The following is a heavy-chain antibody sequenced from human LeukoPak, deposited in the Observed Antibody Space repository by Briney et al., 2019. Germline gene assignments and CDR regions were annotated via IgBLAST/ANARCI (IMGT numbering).Heavy chain of an antibody. CDR1: GGSISSGSYY. D-gene: IGHD2-2*02. CDR2: IYYSGST. Sequence: PAETLSLTCTVSGGSISSGSYYWGWIRQPPGKGLEWIGSIYYSGSTYYNPSLKSRATISGDTSKNQFSLKLSSVTAADTAVYYCARVGSGCSSTSCYSAYYYYYMDVWGKGTTVTVSS. V-gene: IGHV4-39*01. J-gene: IGHJ6*03. CDR3: ARVGSGCSSTSCYSAYYYYYMDV.